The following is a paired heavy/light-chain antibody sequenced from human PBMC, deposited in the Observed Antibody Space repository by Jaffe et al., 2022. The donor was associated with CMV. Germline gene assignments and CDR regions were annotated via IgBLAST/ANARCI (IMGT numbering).Heavy chain of an antibody. Sequence: QVQLQQSGPGLVKPSQTLSLTCAISGDSVSSNSAAWNWIRQSPSRGLEWLGRTYYRSKWYNDYAVSVKSRITINPDTSKNQFSLQLNSVTPEDTAVYYCARDLPIFGVVNTSYRPSTGMDVWGQGTTVTVSS. CDR2: TYYRSKWYN. CDR1: GDSVSSNSAA. V-gene: IGHV6-1*01. D-gene: IGHD3-3*01. CDR3: ARDLPIFGVVNTSYRPSTGMDV. J-gene: IGHJ6*02.
Light chain of an antibody. CDR1: KLGDKY. CDR2: QDS. Sequence: SYELTQPPSVSVSPGQTASITCSGDKLGDKYACWYQQKPGQSPVLVIYQDSKRPSGIPERFSGSNSGNTATLTISGTQAMDEADYYCQAWDSSPNWVFGGGTKLTVL. J-gene: IGLJ3*02. CDR3: QAWDSSPNWV. V-gene: IGLV3-1*01.